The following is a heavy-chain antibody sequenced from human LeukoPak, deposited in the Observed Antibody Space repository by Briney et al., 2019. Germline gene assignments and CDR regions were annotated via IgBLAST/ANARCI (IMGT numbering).Heavy chain of an antibody. CDR1: GGSISSYY. CDR3: ARLYSSGWYWEYYFDY. V-gene: IGHV4-59*01. Sequence: SETLSLTCTVSGGSISSYYWSWIRQPPGKGLEWIGYIYYSGSTNYNPSLKSRVTTSVDTSKNQFSLKLSSVTAADTAVYYCARLYSSGWYWEYYFDYWGQGTLVTVSS. D-gene: IGHD6-19*01. J-gene: IGHJ4*02. CDR2: IYYSGST.